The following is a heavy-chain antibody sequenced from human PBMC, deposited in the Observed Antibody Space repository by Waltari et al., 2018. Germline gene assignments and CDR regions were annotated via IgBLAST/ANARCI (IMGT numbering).Heavy chain of an antibody. D-gene: IGHD2-21*01. CDR2: ISYDGNYK. V-gene: IGHV3-30-3*01. Sequence: QVQLVESGGGVVQPGRSLRLSCAASGFAFRSYGMDWVRQAPGKGLEWVAVISYDGNYKYYADSVKDRFTVSRDNSKNTLYLQINSLMPEDTAIYYCARVAVPYCGVDCYYTYWGQGTLVTVSS. J-gene: IGHJ4*02. CDR3: ARVAVPYCGVDCYYTY. CDR1: GFAFRSYG.